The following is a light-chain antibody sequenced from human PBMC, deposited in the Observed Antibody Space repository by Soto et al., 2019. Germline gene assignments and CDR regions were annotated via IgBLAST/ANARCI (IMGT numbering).Light chain of an antibody. CDR3: QQYNTYSGT. CDR1: QSISSW. V-gene: IGKV1-5*03. Sequence: EIQMTPSPSTLSESVGDRVTITCRASQSISSWLAWYQQKPGKAPKLLIHKASILRSGVPSRFSGSGSGTEFTLTISSLQPDDFATYDCQQYNTYSGTFGQGTKVDIK. J-gene: IGKJ1*01. CDR2: KAS.